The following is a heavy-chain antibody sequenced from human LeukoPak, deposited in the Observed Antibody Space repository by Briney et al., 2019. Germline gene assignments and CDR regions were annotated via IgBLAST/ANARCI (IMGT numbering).Heavy chain of an antibody. D-gene: IGHD2-2*01. CDR2: MYNSGST. CDR3: ASGKAYCSSTSCYLDAFDI. CDR1: GGSISSYY. J-gene: IGHJ3*02. Sequence: PSETLSLTCTVSGGSISSYYWSWIRQPPGKGLEWIGRMYNSGSTNYNPSLKSRVTISVDTSKNQFSLRLSSVTAADTAVYYCASGKAYCSSTSCYLDAFDIWGQGTMVTVSS. V-gene: IGHV4-59*08.